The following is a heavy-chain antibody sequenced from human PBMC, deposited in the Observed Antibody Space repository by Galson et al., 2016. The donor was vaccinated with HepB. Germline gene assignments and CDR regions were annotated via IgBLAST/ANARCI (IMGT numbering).Heavy chain of an antibody. V-gene: IGHV1-58*01. CDR1: RFTFSSSA. CDR3: AAVIDERDGYNQD. J-gene: IGHJ4*02. Sequence: SVKVSCKASRFTFSSSAVQWVRQARGQRLEWIGWIVVGSGNTNYAQKFQERVTITRDMSTSTAYMELSRLRSEDTAVYYCAAVIDERDGYNQDWGQGTLVTVSS. CDR2: IVVGSGNT. D-gene: IGHD5-24*01.